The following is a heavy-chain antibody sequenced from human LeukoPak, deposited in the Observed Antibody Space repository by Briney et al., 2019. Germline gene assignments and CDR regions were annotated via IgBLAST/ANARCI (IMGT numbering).Heavy chain of an antibody. CDR1: GFTFSSYG. V-gene: IGHV3-33*01. Sequence: PGGSLRLSCAASGFTFSSYGMHWVRQAPGKGLEWVAVIWYDGSNKYYADSVKGRFTISRDNSKNTLYLQMNSLRAEDTVVYYCASDILTGLDAFDIWGQGTMVTVSS. J-gene: IGHJ3*02. CDR2: IWYDGSNK. CDR3: ASDILTGLDAFDI. D-gene: IGHD3-9*01.